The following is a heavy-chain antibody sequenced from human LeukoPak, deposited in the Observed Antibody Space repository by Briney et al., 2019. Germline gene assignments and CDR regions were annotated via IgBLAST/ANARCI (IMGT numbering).Heavy chain of an antibody. J-gene: IGHJ4*02. D-gene: IGHD3-22*01. Sequence: ASVKVSCKASGYTFTSYGISWVRQAPGQGLEWMGWISAYNGNTNYAQKLQGRVTMTTDTSTSTAYMELRSLRSGDTAVYYCARDRLLHYDSSGYPDYWGREPWSPSPQ. CDR2: ISAYNGNT. CDR3: ARDRLLHYDSSGYPDY. V-gene: IGHV1-18*01. CDR1: GYTFTSYG.